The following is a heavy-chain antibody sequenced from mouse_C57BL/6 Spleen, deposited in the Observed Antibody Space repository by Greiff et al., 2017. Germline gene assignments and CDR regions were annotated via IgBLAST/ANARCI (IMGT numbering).Heavy chain of an antibody. CDR1: GYTFTSYW. CDR2: IDPSDSYT. CDR3: AKGDYGSSGFTY. D-gene: IGHD1-1*01. J-gene: IGHJ3*01. V-gene: IGHV1-69*01. Sequence: VQLQQPGAELVMPGASVKLSCKASGYTFTSYWMHWVKQRPGQGLEWIGEIDPSDSYTNYNQKFKGKSTLTVDKSSSTAYMQLSSLTSEDSAVYYCAKGDYGSSGFTYWGQGTLVTVSA.